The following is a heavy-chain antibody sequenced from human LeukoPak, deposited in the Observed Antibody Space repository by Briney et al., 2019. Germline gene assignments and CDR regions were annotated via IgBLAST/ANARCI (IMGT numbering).Heavy chain of an antibody. CDR3: ARGPPVYIAAAGTDLYY. V-gene: IGHV1-8*01. CDR2: MNPNSGNT. J-gene: IGHJ4*02. CDR1: GYTFTSYD. Sequence: GASVKVSCKASGYTFTSYDINWVRQATGQGLEWMGWMNPNSGNTGYAQKFQGRVTMTRNTSISTAYMELSSLRSEDTAVYYCARGPPVYIAAAGTDLYYWGQGTLVTVSS. D-gene: IGHD6-13*01.